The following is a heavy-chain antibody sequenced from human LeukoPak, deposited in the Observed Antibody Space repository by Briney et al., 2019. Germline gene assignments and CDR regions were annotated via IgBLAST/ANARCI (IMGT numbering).Heavy chain of an antibody. CDR3: ASYSSSWYVLT. CDR1: GFTFSSYS. D-gene: IGHD6-13*01. J-gene: IGHJ5*02. V-gene: IGHV3-21*01. Sequence: GGSLRLSCAASGFTFSSYSMNWVRQAPGKGLEWVSSISSSSSYIYYADSVKGRFTISRDNSKNTLYLQMNSLRAEDTAVYYCASYSSSWYVLTWGQGTLVTVSS. CDR2: ISSSSSYI.